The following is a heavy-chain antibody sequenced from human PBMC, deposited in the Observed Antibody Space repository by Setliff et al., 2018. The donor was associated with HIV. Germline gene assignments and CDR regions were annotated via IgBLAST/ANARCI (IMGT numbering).Heavy chain of an antibody. J-gene: IGHJ5*02. V-gene: IGHV3-7*01. CDR2: IQQDGSEK. CDR1: GFTFSRYW. CDR3: ARGVDYYGSGIGSP. D-gene: IGHD3-10*01. Sequence: GGSLRLSCAASGFTFSRYWMTWVRQAPGKGLEWVANIQQDGSEKYYVDSVKGRFTISRDNAKNSLSPQMNSLRVEDTAVYYCARGVDYYGSGIGSPWGQGTLVTVSS.